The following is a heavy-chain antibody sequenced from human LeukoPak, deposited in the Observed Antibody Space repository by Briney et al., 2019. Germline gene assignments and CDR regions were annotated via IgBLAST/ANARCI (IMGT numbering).Heavy chain of an antibody. J-gene: IGHJ4*02. CDR1: GGTFSSYA. CDR3: ARATELCIAAAGCTDFDY. Sequence: SVKVSCKASGGTFSSYAISWVRQAPGQGLEWMGRIIPILGIANYAQKFQGRVTITADKSTSTAYMELSSLRSEDTAVYYCARATELCIAAAGCTDFDYWGQGTLVTVSS. CDR2: IIPILGIA. D-gene: IGHD6-13*01. V-gene: IGHV1-69*04.